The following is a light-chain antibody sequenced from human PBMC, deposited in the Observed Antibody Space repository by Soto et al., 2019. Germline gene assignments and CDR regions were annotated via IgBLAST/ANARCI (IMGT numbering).Light chain of an antibody. J-gene: IGKJ5*01. CDR2: DAS. Sequence: EIVLTQSPATLSLSPGERATLSCRASQSVSSYLAWYQQKPGQAPRLLIYDASNRATGIPARFSGSGSGTYFPLTIISLEPEDFAVYYCQQRSNWPPITFGQGTRLEIK. CDR1: QSVSSY. CDR3: QQRSNWPPIT. V-gene: IGKV3-11*01.